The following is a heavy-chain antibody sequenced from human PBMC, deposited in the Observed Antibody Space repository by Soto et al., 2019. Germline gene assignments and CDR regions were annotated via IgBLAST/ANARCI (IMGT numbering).Heavy chain of an antibody. CDR2: ISPYNGRT. V-gene: IGHV1-18*01. J-gene: IGHJ6*02. CDR3: GRCRTDSCAMDV. D-gene: IGHD2-2*01. Sequence: GASVKVSCKASGYSFTSYGIGCVRQVPGQGPEWMGWISPYNGRTNYAQSVKGRVVMTTDISTNTVYLELRSLRYDDSAIYYCGRCRTDSCAMDVWGQGTTVTVSS. CDR1: GYSFTSYG.